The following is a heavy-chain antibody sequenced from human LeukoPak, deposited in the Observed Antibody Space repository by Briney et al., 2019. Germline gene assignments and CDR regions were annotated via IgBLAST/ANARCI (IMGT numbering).Heavy chain of an antibody. J-gene: IGHJ4*02. CDR3: AREGGQYCSSTSCYSEGFDY. CDR2: ISSSSSTI. V-gene: IGHV3-48*01. Sequence: GESLRLSCAASGFTFSSYSMNWVRQAPGKGLEWVSYISSSSSTIYYADSVKGRFTISRDNAKNSLYLQMNSLRAEDTAVYYCAREGGQYCSSTSCYSEGFDYWGQGTLVTVSS. D-gene: IGHD2-2*02. CDR1: GFTFSSYS.